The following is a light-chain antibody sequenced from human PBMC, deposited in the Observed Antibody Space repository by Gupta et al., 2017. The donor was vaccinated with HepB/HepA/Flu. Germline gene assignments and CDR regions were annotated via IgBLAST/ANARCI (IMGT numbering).Light chain of an antibody. CDR1: QSVTY. V-gene: IGKV3-20*01. J-gene: IGKJ4*01. CDR2: GVS. CDR3: QQYCSSIS. Sequence: EIVLTQSPGTLSLSPGERATLSCGASQSVTYLEWYQQKPGQAPRLIIYGVSSRAAGIPDGFSGCGYQEDFTLTSSRREDEDFAVYYEQQYCSSISFGRGTKVDIK.